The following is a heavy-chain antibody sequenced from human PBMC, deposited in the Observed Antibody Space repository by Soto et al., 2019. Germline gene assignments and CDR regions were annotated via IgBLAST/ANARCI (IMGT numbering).Heavy chain of an antibody. D-gene: IGHD4-17*01. J-gene: IGHJ5*02. CDR1: GGNISDHY. V-gene: IGHV4-34*01. CDR2: INHSGST. Sequence: SVTMSLTSTVDGGNISDHYWSWISKKKGKGLEWIGEINHSGSTNYNPSLKSRVTISVDTSKNQFSLKLSSVTAADTAVYYCARDRSSIHDYGPGGWFDPWGQGTLVTVSS. CDR3: ARDRSSIHDYGPGGWFDP.